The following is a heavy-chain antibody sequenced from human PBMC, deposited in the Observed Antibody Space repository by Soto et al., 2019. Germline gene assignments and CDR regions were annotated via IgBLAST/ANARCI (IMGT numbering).Heavy chain of an antibody. CDR2: IKSKTDGGTT. D-gene: IGHD3-3*01. Sequence: GGSLRLSCAASGFTFSNAWMSWVRQAPGKGLEWVGRIKSKTDGGTTDYAAPVKGRCTISRDDSINMLYLQMNSLKTEYTPVCYCPTDSLWVDIRFLECLYFDYWGPVTLVSVSS. J-gene: IGHJ4*02. CDR1: GFTFSNAW. CDR3: PTDSLWVDIRFLECLYFDY. V-gene: IGHV3-15*01.